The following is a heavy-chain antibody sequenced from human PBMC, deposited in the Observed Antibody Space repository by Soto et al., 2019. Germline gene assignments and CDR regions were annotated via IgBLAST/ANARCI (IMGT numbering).Heavy chain of an antibody. CDR3: ARDTQDDFWSGYYRDY. J-gene: IGHJ4*02. V-gene: IGHV3-66*01. CDR2: IYSGGSA. D-gene: IGHD3-3*01. CDR1: GFTVSSNY. Sequence: GGSLRLSCAASGFTVSSNYMSWVRQAPGKGLEWVSVIYSGGSAYYADSVKGRFTISRDNSKNTLYLQMNSLRAEDTAVYYCARDTQDDFWSGYYRDYWGQGTLVTVSS.